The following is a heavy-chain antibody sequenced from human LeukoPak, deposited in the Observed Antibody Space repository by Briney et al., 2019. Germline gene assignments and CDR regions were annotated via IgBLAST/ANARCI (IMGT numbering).Heavy chain of an antibody. Sequence: SETLSLTCAVYGGSFSGYYWSWIRQPPGKGLEWIGEINHSGSTNYNPSLKSRVTMSVDTSKNQFSLKLSSVTAADTAVYYCARVTGDWFDPWGQGTLVTVSS. CDR3: ARVTGDWFDP. CDR2: INHSGST. CDR1: GGSFSGYY. J-gene: IGHJ5*02. V-gene: IGHV4-34*01. D-gene: IGHD7-27*01.